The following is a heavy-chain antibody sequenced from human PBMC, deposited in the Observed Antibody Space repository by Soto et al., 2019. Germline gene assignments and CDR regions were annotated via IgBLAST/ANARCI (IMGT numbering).Heavy chain of an antibody. CDR3: ASPKYSSSWSGFAFDI. CDR2: IYYSGST. Sequence: QVQLQESGPGLVKPSQTLSLTCTVSGGSISSGGYYWSWIRQHPGKGLEWIGYIYYSGSTYYNPSLKSPVTISVXTXKXXFSLKLSSVTAADTAVYYCASPKYSSSWSGFAFDIWGQGTMVTVSS. J-gene: IGHJ3*02. D-gene: IGHD6-13*01. CDR1: GGSISSGGYY. V-gene: IGHV4-31*01.